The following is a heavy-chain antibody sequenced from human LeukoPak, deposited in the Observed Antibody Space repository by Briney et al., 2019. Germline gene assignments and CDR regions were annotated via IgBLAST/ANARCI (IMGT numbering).Heavy chain of an antibody. Sequence: SETLSLTCTVSGASISSYYWSWIRQAAGKGLEWIGRIYTSGSTNYNPSLKSRVTISVDTSKNQFSLKLSSVTAADTAVYYCARGTYYGNWFDPWGQGTLVTVSS. CDR3: ARGTYYGNWFDP. CDR2: IYTSGST. J-gene: IGHJ5*02. CDR1: GASISSYY. D-gene: IGHD4-17*01. V-gene: IGHV4-4*07.